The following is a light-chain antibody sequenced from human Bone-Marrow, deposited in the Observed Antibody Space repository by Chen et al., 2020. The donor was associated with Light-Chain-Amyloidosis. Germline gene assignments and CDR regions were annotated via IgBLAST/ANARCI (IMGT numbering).Light chain of an antibody. Sequence: SYELTQPPSVSVSPGQTARITCSGDDLPTKYAYWYQQEPGQAPVLVIHRDTERPSGISERFSGSSSGTTATLNISGVQAEDEADYHCQSADSSGTYEVIFGGGTKLTGL. J-gene: IGLJ2*01. V-gene: IGLV3-25*03. CDR3: QSADSSGTYEVI. CDR2: RDT. CDR1: DLPTKY.